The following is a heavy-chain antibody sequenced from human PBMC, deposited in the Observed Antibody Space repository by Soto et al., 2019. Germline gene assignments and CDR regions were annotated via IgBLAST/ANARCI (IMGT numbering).Heavy chain of an antibody. D-gene: IGHD6-13*01. V-gene: IGHV4-34*01. CDR3: ARGRKGFSSSCYVD. J-gene: IGHJ4*02. Sequence: QVQLQQWGAGLLKPSETLSLTCAVYGGSFSGYYWTWIRQPPGKGLEWIGEINDSGGTDYNPSLKSRVTRSLDTSKNQLSLKLSSVTAADTAVYYCARGRKGFSSSCYVDWGQGTLVTVSS. CDR1: GGSFSGYY. CDR2: INDSGGT.